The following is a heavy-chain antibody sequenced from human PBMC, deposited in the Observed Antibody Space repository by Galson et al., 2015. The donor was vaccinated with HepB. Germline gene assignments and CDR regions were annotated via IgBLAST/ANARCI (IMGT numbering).Heavy chain of an antibody. J-gene: IGHJ3*02. CDR3: ARDVGSRRRVEVWAFDI. CDR1: GGTFSSYA. CDR2: IIPIFGTA. Sequence: SVKVSCKASGGTFSSYAISWVRQAPGQGLEWMGGIIPIFGTANYAQKFQGRVTITADESTSTAYMELSSLRSEDTAVYYCARDVGSRRRVEVWAFDIWGQGTMVTVSS. D-gene: IGHD3-10*01. V-gene: IGHV1-69*13.